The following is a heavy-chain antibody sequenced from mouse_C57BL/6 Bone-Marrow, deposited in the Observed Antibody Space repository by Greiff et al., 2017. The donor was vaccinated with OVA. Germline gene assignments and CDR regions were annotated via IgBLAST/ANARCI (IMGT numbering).Heavy chain of an antibody. CDR2: IYPRSGNT. Sequence: QVQLQQSGAELARPGASVKLSCKASGYTFTSYGISWVKQRTGKGLEWIGEIYPRSGNTYYNEKFKGKATLTADKSSSTAYMELRSLTSEDSAVYFCARGRYYGSFYAMDYWGQGTSVTVSS. J-gene: IGHJ4*01. CDR3: ARGRYYGSFYAMDY. V-gene: IGHV1-81*01. D-gene: IGHD1-1*01. CDR1: GYTFTSYG.